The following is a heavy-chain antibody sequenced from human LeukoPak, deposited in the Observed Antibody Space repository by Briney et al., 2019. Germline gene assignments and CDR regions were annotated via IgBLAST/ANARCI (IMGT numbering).Heavy chain of an antibody. J-gene: IGHJ4*02. Sequence: GGSLRLSCAASGFTFSSYGMHWVRQAPGKGLEWVAFIRYDGSNKYYADSVKGRFTISRDDSKNTLYLQMNSLGAEDTAVYYCAKDGAGSHPFFDYWGQGTLVTVSS. V-gene: IGHV3-30*02. D-gene: IGHD3-16*02. CDR2: IRYDGSNK. CDR3: AKDGAGSHPFFDY. CDR1: GFTFSSYG.